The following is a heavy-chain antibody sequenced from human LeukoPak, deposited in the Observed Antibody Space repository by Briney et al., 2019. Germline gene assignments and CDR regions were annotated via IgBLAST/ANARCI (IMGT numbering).Heavy chain of an antibody. V-gene: IGHV4-59*01. J-gene: IGHJ3*01. D-gene: IGHD1-26*01. CDR3: ARARRDLLAFDL. Sequence: SETLSLTCTVPGGSISSYYWSWIRQPPGKGLEWIGYIFYSGSTNYNPSLKSRVTISVDTSKNQFSLKLSSVTAADTAVYYCARARRDLLAFDLWGQGTMVTVSS. CDR2: IFYSGST. CDR1: GGSISSYY.